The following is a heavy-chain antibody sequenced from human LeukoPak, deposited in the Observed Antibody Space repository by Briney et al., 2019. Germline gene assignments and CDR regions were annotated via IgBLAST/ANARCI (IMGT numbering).Heavy chain of an antibody. CDR3: ARELGYSCGPPLGY. J-gene: IGHJ4*02. CDR2: IHYSGST. Sequence: SETLSLTCTVSGGSFSSSTYYWGWIRQPPGQELEWIGTIHYSGSTYYNPSLKSRVTFSVDTSKNQFFLKLSSVTAADTAVYYCARELGYSCGPPLGYWGQGTLVTVSS. CDR1: GGSFSSSTYY. V-gene: IGHV4-39*02. D-gene: IGHD5-18*01.